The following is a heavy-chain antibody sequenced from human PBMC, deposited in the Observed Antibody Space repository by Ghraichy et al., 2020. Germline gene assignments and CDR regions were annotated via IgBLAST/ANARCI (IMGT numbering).Heavy chain of an antibody. J-gene: IGHJ4*02. V-gene: IGHV4-39*01. CDR1: GGSFSRSNHY. CDR3: ARRCHSTADVPY. CDR2: FYYTGDT. Sequence: SEPLSLTCTVSGGSFSRSNHYWVWIRQPPGKGLEWVGSFYYTGDTYSNPSLKSRVTISVDTSKNQFSLKLSSVTAADTAVYYCARRCHSTADVPYWGQGTLVTVSS. D-gene: IGHD2-21*02.